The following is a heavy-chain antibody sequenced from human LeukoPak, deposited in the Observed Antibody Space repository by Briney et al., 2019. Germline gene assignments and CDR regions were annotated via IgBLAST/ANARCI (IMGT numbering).Heavy chain of an antibody. CDR3: ALSGGSNWYGLEC. Sequence: QTGGSLRLSGAASGFIFSSYAMSWVRQAPGTGLEWISAISVSGDTYYADSVKGRFTIPRDNSKSTLYLQMNSLRAEDTAVYYCALSGGSNWYGLECWGQGTLVTVSS. D-gene: IGHD6-13*01. CDR2: ISVSGDT. J-gene: IGHJ4*02. V-gene: IGHV3-23*01. CDR1: GFIFSSYA.